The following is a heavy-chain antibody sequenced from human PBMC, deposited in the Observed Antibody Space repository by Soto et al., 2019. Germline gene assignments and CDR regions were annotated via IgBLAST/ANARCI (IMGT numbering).Heavy chain of an antibody. J-gene: IGHJ6*03. V-gene: IGHV5-51*01. Sequence: GESLKISCKGSGYSFTSYWIGWVRQMPGKGLEWMGIIYPGDSDTRYSPSFQGQVTISADKSISTAYLQWSSLKASDTAMYYCARRKSLYGDYGIGYYYYMDVWGKGTTVTVSS. D-gene: IGHD4-17*01. CDR3: ARRKSLYGDYGIGYYYYMDV. CDR1: GYSFTSYW. CDR2: IYPGDSDT.